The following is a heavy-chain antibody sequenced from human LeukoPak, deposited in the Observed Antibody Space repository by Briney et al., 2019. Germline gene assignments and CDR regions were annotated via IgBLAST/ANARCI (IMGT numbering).Heavy chain of an antibody. CDR1: GYTLTELS. CDR3: AKQPRLPSNYYYYYMDV. Sequence: GASVKVSCKVSGYTLTELSMHWVRQAPGKGLEWMGGFDPEDGETIYAQKLQGRVTMTEDTSTDTAYMELSSLRSEDTAVYYCAKQPRLPSNYYYYYMDVWGKGTTVTVSS. J-gene: IGHJ6*03. CDR2: FDPEDGET. D-gene: IGHD1/OR15-1a*01. V-gene: IGHV1-24*01.